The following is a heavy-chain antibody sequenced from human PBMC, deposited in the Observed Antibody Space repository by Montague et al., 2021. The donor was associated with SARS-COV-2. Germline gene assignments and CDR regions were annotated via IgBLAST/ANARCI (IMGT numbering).Heavy chain of an antibody. J-gene: IGHJ5*02. CDR3: TRRPYYYDSSGQFDP. Sequence: SETLSLTCTVSGGSISSSTYYWGWIRQPPGNGLEWIASIYYSGSTYFTPSLKSRVAISIDTSKNQFSLKLSSVTAADTAVYYCTRRPYYYDSSGQFDPWGQGALVTVSS. CDR2: IYYSGST. D-gene: IGHD3-22*01. V-gene: IGHV4-39*07. CDR1: GGSISSSTYY.